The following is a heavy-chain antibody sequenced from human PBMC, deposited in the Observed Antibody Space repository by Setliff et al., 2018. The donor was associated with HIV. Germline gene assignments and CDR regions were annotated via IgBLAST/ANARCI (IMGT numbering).Heavy chain of an antibody. V-gene: IGHV1-3*01. CDR1: GFTFTTYA. D-gene: IGHD3-10*01. J-gene: IGHJ4*02. CDR2: INAANGKT. CDR3: ARGVIRGVISQGGLDY. Sequence: ASVKVSCKASGFTFTTYAVHWVRQAPGQRPEWMGWINAANGKTRYPQRFEARVTITMDTGASTAYMELNSLRSEDSAVYYCARGVIRGVISQGGLDYWGPVTLVTVSS.